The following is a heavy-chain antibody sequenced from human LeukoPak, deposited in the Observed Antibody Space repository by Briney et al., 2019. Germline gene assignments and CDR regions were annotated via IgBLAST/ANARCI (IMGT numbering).Heavy chain of an antibody. V-gene: IGHV4-34*01. Sequence: PSETLSLSCAVYGWSLTTYCWSWIRQPPGKGLEWVGEITHFGSTNYNPSLRGRVTISRDTSKSQCSLRLTSVTAADTAVYYCAPIFGDYSDFDSWGQGTLVTVSS. D-gene: IGHD4-17*01. J-gene: IGHJ4*01. CDR1: GWSLTTYC. CDR3: APIFGDYSDFDS. CDR2: ITHFGST.